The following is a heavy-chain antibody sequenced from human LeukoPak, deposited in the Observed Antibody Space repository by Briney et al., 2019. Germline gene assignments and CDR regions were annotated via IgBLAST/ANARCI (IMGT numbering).Heavy chain of an antibody. V-gene: IGHV3-30*02. CDR2: IRYDGSNK. D-gene: IGHD2-2*01. J-gene: IGHJ3*02. CDR1: GFTSSSYG. Sequence: GGSLRLSCAASGFTSSSYGMHWVRQAPGKGLEWVAFIRYDGSNKYYADSVKGRFTISRDNSKNTLYLQMNSLRAEDTAVYYCAKGYCSSTSCSEGAFDIWGQGTMVTVSS. CDR3: AKGYCSSTSCSEGAFDI.